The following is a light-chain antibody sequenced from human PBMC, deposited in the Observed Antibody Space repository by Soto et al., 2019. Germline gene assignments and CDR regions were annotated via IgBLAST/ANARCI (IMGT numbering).Light chain of an antibody. V-gene: IGLV1-44*01. CDR1: NSNIGSNP. Sequence: QTVLTQPPSASGTPGQRVTISCSGSNSNIGSNPVHWYQQFPGTAPKVLIYSNYQRPSGVPDRFSGSKSGTSASLAISGLQSEDEADYYCAAWADRLSDLLFGGGTKLTVL. CDR2: SNY. CDR3: AAWADRLSDLL. J-gene: IGLJ2*01.